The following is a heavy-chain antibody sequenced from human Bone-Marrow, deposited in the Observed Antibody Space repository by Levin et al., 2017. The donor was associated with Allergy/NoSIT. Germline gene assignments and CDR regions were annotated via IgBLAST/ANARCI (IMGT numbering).Heavy chain of an antibody. V-gene: IGHV4-61*02. CDR1: GGSISSGNYY. J-gene: IGHJ6*03. CDR3: ARVGHVRESSGTSWYSFSYYYMDV. Sequence: SPTLSLTCTVSGGSISSGNYYWSWIRQPAGERLEWIGRIYSSGSTNYNPSLKSRVTISLDTSKNQFSLKLTSVTAADTAVYYCARVGHVRESSGTSWYSFSYYYMDVWGKGTTVTVSS. CDR2: IYSSGST. D-gene: IGHD2-2*02.